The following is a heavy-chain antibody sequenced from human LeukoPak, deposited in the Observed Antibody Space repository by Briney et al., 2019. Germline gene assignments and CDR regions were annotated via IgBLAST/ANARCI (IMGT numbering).Heavy chain of an antibody. Sequence: ASVKVSCKASGGTFSSYAISWVRQAPGQGLEWMGGIIPIFGTANYAQKFQGRVTITAGESTSTAYMELSSLRSDDTAVYYCARGTGTVPFHNVLTGRQDFYYYYIDVWGKGTTVTVSS. CDR2: IIPIFGTA. V-gene: IGHV1-69*13. CDR3: ARGTGTVPFHNVLTGRQDFYYYYIDV. CDR1: GGTFSSYA. J-gene: IGHJ6*03. D-gene: IGHD3-9*01.